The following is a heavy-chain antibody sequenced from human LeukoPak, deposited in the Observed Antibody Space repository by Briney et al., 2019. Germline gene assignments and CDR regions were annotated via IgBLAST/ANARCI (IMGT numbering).Heavy chain of an antibody. CDR1: GGSFSGYY. V-gene: IGHV4-34*01. Sequence: RPSETLSLTCAVYGGSFSGYYWSWIRQPPGKGLEWIGEINHSGSTNYNPSLKSRVTISVDTSKNQFSLKLSSVTAADTAVYYCARRLRGGGYTSYGGYNWFDPWGQGTLVTVSS. J-gene: IGHJ5*02. D-gene: IGHD5-18*01. CDR3: ARRLRGGGYTSYGGYNWFDP. CDR2: INHSGST.